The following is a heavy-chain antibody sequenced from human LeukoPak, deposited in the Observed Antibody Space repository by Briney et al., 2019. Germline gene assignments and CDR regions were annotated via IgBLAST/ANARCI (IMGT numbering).Heavy chain of an antibody. J-gene: IGHJ5*02. CDR3: ARGGIMFDP. V-gene: IGHV4-59*01. CDR1: GGSFSGYY. CDR2: IYYSGGT. D-gene: IGHD1-26*01. Sequence: SETLSLTCAVYGGSFSGYYWSWIRQPPGKGLEWIGYIYYSGGTNYNPSLKSRVTISVDTSKNQFSLKLSSGTAADTAVYYCARGGIMFDPWGQGTLVTVSS.